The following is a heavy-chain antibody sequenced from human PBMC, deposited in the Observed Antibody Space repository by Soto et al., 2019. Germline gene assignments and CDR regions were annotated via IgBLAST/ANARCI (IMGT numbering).Heavy chain of an antibody. J-gene: IGHJ3*02. V-gene: IGHV1-8*01. CDR2: MNPNSGNT. CDR3: ASRAVDYIWGSYRSSSDDAFDI. D-gene: IGHD3-16*02. CDR1: GYTFTSYD. Sequence: GASVKVSCKASGYTFTSYDINWVRQATGQGLERMGWMNPNSGNTGYAQKFQGRVTMTRNTSISTAYMELSSLRSEDTAVYYCASRAVDYIWGSYRSSSDDAFDIWGQGTMVTVSS.